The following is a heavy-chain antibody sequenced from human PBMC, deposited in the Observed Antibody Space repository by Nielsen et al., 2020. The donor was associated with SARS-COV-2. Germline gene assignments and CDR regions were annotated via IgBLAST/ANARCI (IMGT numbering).Heavy chain of an antibody. D-gene: IGHD3-10*01. V-gene: IGHV5-51*01. CDR1: GYSFSSFW. J-gene: IGHJ4*02. CDR2: TYPGDSET. CDR3: ARFGPLGYYFDY. Sequence: GESLKISCKAFGYSFSSFWIGWVRQMPGKGLEWMGITYPGDSETRYSPSFQGHVTISADKSITTAYLQWSSLKASDTAMYYCARFGPLGYYFDYRGQGTLVTVSS.